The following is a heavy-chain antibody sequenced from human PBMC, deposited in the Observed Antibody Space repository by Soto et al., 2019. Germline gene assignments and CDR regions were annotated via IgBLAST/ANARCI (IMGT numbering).Heavy chain of an antibody. D-gene: IGHD5-18*01. Sequence: EVQLVESGGGLVQPGGSLKLSCAASGFTFSGSAMHWVRQASGKGLEWVGRIRSKANSYATAYAASVKGRFTISRDDSKNTAYLQMNSLKTEDTAVYYCASDTAWVYYGIDVWGQGTTVTVSS. CDR3: ASDTAWVYYGIDV. CDR1: GFTFSGSA. J-gene: IGHJ6*02. V-gene: IGHV3-73*02. CDR2: IRSKANSYAT.